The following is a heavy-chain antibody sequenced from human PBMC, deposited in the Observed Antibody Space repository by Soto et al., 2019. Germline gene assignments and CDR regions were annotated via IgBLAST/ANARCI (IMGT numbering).Heavy chain of an antibody. J-gene: IGHJ6*02. CDR3: AKDRAAAGSYGMDV. D-gene: IGHD6-13*01. CDR1: GFTFSSYA. CDR2: ISGSGGST. Sequence: DVQLLESGGGLVQPGGSLRLSCAASGFTFSSYAMNWVRQAPGKGLEWVSAISGSGGSTYYADSVKGRFTISRDNSRNTLYLQMNTLTAEGTAVYYCAKDRAAAGSYGMDVWGQGTTVTVSS. V-gene: IGHV3-23*01.